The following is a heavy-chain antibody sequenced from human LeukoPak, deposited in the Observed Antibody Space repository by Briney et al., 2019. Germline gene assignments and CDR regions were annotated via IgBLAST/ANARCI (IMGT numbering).Heavy chain of an antibody. CDR2: INHSGST. J-gene: IGHJ4*02. D-gene: IGHD3-22*01. CDR3: ASLSGVVVTVRDY. CDR1: GGSFSGYY. V-gene: IGHV4-34*01. Sequence: SETLSLTCAVYGGSFSGYYWSWIRQPSGKGLEWIGEINHSGSTNYNPSLKSRVTISVDTSKNQSSLKLSSVTAADTAVYYCASLSGVVVTVRDYWGQGTLVTVSS.